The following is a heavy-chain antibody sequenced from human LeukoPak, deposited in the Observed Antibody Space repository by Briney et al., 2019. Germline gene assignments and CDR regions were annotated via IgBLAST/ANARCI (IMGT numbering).Heavy chain of an antibody. CDR1: GESFSGYY. CDR3: ARYRGVVGINY. V-gene: IGHV4-34*01. J-gene: IGHJ4*02. Sequence: SETLSLTCAVYGESFSGYYWNWIRQPPGKGLEWIGEINHSGNTKYNPSLKSRVTISADTSKNQFSLKLSSVTAADTAVYYCARYRGVVGINYWGQGTLVTVSS. D-gene: IGHD2-15*01. CDR2: INHSGNT.